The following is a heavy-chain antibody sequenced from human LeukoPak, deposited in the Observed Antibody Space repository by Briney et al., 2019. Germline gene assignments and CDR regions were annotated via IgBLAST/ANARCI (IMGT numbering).Heavy chain of an antibody. CDR2: IFYSGST. J-gene: IGHJ3*02. CDR1: GGSISTSSYY. Sequence: SETLSLTCTVSGGSISTSSYYWGWVRQPPGKGLEWIGNIFYSGSTYYSPSLKSRVTISVDTSKNQFSLKLTSVTAADTAVYYCAREYYDSNKAPALDIWGQGTMVTVSS. V-gene: IGHV4-39*07. CDR3: AREYYDSNKAPALDI. D-gene: IGHD3-22*01.